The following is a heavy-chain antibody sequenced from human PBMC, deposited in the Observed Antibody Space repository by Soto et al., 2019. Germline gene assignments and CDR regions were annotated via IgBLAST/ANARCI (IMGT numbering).Heavy chain of an antibody. CDR1: GGTFSSYA. D-gene: IGHD5-12*01. CDR3: ARRRGYSGYELSWFDP. Sequence: ASVKVSCKASGGTFSSYAISWVRQAPGQGLEWMGGIIPIFGTANYAQKFQGRVTITADESTSTAYMELSSLRSEDTAVYYCARRRGYSGYELSWFDPWGQGTLVTVSS. V-gene: IGHV1-69*13. CDR2: IIPIFGTA. J-gene: IGHJ5*02.